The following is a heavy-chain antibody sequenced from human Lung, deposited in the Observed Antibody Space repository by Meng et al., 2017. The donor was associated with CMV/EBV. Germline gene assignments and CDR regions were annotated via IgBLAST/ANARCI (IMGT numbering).Heavy chain of an antibody. CDR2: ISANSGNT. J-gene: IGHJ6*02. CDR3: ARATDTLYQLLFSRVPPYYYYGMDV. Sequence: ASXXVSXKASGYAFTSYGISWVRRAPGQGLEWMGWISANSGNTHYAQNLQGRVTMTTDTSTSTAYMDLRSLSSDDTAVHYCARATDTLYQLLFSRVPPYYYYGMDVWXQGTTVTVSS. V-gene: IGHV1-18*01. D-gene: IGHD2-2*01. CDR1: GYAFTSYG.